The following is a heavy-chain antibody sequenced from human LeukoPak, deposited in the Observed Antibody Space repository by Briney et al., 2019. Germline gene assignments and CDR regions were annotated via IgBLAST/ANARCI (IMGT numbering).Heavy chain of an antibody. J-gene: IGHJ3*02. V-gene: IGHV4-59*12. CDR2: IYYSGST. CDR1: GGSISSYY. CDR3: ARGSRSAAGKDAFDI. D-gene: IGHD6-13*01. Sequence: SETLSLTCTVSGGSISSYYWSWIRQPPGKGLEWIGYIYYSGSTNYNPSLKSRVTISVDTSKNQFSLKLSSVTAADTAVYYCARGSRSAAGKDAFDIWGQGTMVTVSS.